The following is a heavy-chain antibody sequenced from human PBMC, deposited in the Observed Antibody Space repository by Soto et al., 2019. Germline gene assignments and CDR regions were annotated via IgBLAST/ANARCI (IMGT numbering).Heavy chain of an antibody. J-gene: IGHJ4*02. CDR2: ISSSSGYI. CDR1: GFTFSTYS. Sequence: VQLVESGGGLVKPGGSLRLSCAASGFTFSTYSMNWVRQAPGKGLEWVSSISSSSGYIYYSDSVQGRFTISRDNAKSSLYLQMNSLRADDTAVYYCARVDRRGVAVAGMGVDCWGQGTLVTVSS. V-gene: IGHV3-21*01. CDR3: ARVDRRGVAVAGMGVDC. D-gene: IGHD6-19*01.